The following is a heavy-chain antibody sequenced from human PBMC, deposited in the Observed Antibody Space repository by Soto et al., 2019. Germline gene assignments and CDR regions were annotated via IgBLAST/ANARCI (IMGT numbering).Heavy chain of an antibody. Sequence: GGSLRLSCAASGFTFSSYGMHWVRQAPGKGLEWVAIISYDGSNKYYADSVKGRFTISRDNSKNALFLQMNSLRAEDTAVYYCAKDMGTMDSGSYGGDYWGQGTLVTVSS. V-gene: IGHV3-30*18. CDR2: ISYDGSNK. CDR1: GFTFSSYG. J-gene: IGHJ4*02. D-gene: IGHD1-26*01. CDR3: AKDMGTMDSGSYGGDY.